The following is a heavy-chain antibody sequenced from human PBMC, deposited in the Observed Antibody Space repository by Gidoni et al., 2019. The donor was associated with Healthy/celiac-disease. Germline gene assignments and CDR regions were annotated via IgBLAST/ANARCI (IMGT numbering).Heavy chain of an antibody. CDR2: IYYSGST. V-gene: IGHV4-39*01. CDR3: ARLTQQWLVPIPGDPISFDY. J-gene: IGHJ4*02. D-gene: IGHD6-19*01. CDR1: GGSISSSSYY. Sequence: QLQLQESGPGLVKPSETLSLTCTVPGGSISSSSYYWGWIRQPPGKGLEWIGSIYYSGSTYYNPSLKGRVTISVDTSKNQFSLKLSAVTAADTAVYYCARLTQQWLVPIPGDPISFDYWGQGTLVTVSS.